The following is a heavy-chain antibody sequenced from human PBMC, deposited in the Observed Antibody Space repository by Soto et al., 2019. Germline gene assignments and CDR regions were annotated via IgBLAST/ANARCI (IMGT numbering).Heavy chain of an antibody. CDR2: IYYSGSN. J-gene: IGHJ5*02. D-gene: IGHD7-27*01. Sequence: QAKLQESGPGLVKPSQTLSLTCTVSGGSISSGGYYWSWIRQHPGKGLEWIGYIYYSGSNYYNPSLKSRVTISVDTSKNQFSLKLSSVTAADTAVYYCAGCSGDPLNWFDPWGQGTLVTVSS. CDR1: GGSISSGGYY. CDR3: AGCSGDPLNWFDP. V-gene: IGHV4-31*03.